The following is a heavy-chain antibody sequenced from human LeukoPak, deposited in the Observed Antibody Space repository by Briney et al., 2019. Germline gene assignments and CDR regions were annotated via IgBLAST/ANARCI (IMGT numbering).Heavy chain of an antibody. CDR2: IYHSGST. J-gene: IGHJ3*02. CDR3: ARFSAMYAFDI. V-gene: IGHV4-59*08. Sequence: SETLSLTCTVSGGSISSYYWSWIRQPPGKGLEWIGSIYHSGSTYYNPSLKSRVTISVDTSKNQFSLKLSSVTAADTAVYYCARFSAMYAFDIWGQGTMVTVSS. CDR1: GGSISSYY. D-gene: IGHD2-2*01.